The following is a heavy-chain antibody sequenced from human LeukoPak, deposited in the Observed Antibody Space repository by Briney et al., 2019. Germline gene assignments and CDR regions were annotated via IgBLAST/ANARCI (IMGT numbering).Heavy chain of an antibody. Sequence: GGSLRLSCVASGFTFGGHWMNWVRQAPGQGMEWVANINTDGSGKYHVDSVQGRFTISRDNAKNSLYLQMNSLRAEDTAVYYCVRDATGLANWGQGTLVTVSS. V-gene: IGHV3-7*01. D-gene: IGHD5-12*01. CDR3: VRDATGLAN. J-gene: IGHJ4*02. CDR2: INTDGSGK. CDR1: GFTFGGHW.